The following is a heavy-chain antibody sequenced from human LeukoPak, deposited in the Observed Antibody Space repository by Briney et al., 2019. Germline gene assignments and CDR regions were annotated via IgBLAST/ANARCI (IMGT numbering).Heavy chain of an antibody. CDR3: AYEYCGGDCLGY. CDR1: GFTFSSYS. V-gene: IGHV3-48*01. Sequence: TGGTLRLSCAASGFTFSSYSMNWVRQAPGKGREGVSYISSSSSTIYYADSVKGRFTISRDNAKNSLYLQMNSLRAEDTAVYYCAYEYCGGDCLGYWGQGTLVTVSS. D-gene: IGHD2-21*02. J-gene: IGHJ4*02. CDR2: ISSSSSTI.